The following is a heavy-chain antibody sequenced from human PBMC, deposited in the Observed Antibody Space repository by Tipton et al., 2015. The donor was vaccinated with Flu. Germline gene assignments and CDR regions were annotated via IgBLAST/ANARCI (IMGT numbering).Heavy chain of an antibody. CDR1: GGSVSSGSYY. CDR3: ARGVRRDIVVVPAARQRPRYYYYMDV. V-gene: IGHV4-39*01. D-gene: IGHD2-2*01. CDR2: IYYSGST. J-gene: IGHJ6*03. Sequence: TLSLTCTVSGGSVSSGSYYWSWIRQPPGKGLEWIGSIYYSGSTYYNPSLKSRVTISVDTSKNQFSLKLSSVTAADTAVYYCARGVRRDIVVVPAARQRPRYYYYMDVWGKGTTVTVSS.